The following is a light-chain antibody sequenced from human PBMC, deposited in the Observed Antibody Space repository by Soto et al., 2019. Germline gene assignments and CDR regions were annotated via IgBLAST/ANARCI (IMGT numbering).Light chain of an antibody. CDR2: GAS. V-gene: IGKV3-20*01. CDR1: QSVSSSY. J-gene: IGKJ1*01. Sequence: TFLTPSSVTQSFSPTDRATLSLSTSQSVSSSYVAWYQQKPGQAPRLLIYGASSRATGIPDRFSGSGSGTDFTLTISRLEPEDFAVYYCQQYGSSPRTFGQGTKVDIK. CDR3: QQYGSSPRT.